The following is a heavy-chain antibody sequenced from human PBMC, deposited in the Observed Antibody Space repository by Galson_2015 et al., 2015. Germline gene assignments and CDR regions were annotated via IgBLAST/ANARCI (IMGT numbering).Heavy chain of an antibody. CDR3: AGIDGYSGV. CDR1: GGSISSYY. Sequence: ATLSLTCAVSGGSISSYYWSWLRQPPGKGLEWIGYIYYSGSTNYNPSLKSRVTISVDTSKNQFSLKLSSVTAADTAVYYCAGIDGYSGVWGQGTMVTVSS. J-gene: IGHJ3*01. D-gene: IGHD6-13*01. V-gene: IGHV4-59*01. CDR2: IYYSGST.